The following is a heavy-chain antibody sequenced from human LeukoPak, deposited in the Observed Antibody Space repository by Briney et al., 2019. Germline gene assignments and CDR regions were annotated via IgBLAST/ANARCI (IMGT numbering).Heavy chain of an antibody. CDR1: GFTFSSYE. CDR3: ARSILWFGELDY. J-gene: IGHJ4*02. Sequence: GGSLRLSCAASGFTFSSYEMNWVRQAPGKGLEWVSYISSSGSTIYYADSVKGRFTISRDNAKNSLYLQMNSLGAEDTAVYYCARSILWFGELDYWGQGTLVTVSS. CDR2: ISSSGSTI. V-gene: IGHV3-48*03. D-gene: IGHD3-10*01.